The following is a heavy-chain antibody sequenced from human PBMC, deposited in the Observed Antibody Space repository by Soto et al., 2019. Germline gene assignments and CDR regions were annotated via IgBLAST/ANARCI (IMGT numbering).Heavy chain of an antibody. CDR1: GYTFTNYG. V-gene: IGHV1-18*01. J-gene: IGHJ4*02. D-gene: IGHD3-22*01. CDR3: ARSDRYYAGNADY. CDR2: LSAYSGGT. Sequence: ASVKVSCKPSGYTFTNYGITWVRQAPGQGLELVGWLSAYSGGTNYAPKFQGRATTTTAKSTSTAYMYLRRLTSDATAVYYCARSDRYYAGNADYWGQGTPVTVSS.